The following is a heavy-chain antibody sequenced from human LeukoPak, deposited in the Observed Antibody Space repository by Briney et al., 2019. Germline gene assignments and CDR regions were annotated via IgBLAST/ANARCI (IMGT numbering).Heavy chain of an antibody. CDR2: IYYSGST. CDR1: GGSISSYY. V-gene: IGHV4-59*01. J-gene: IGHJ4*02. Sequence: PSETLSLTCTVSGGSISSYYWTWIRQPPGKGLEWIGYIYYSGSTNYNPSLKSRVTISVDTSKNQFSLKLSSVTAADTAVYYCARGYHDFSGYWLSYFDYWGQGTPVTVSS. D-gene: IGHD3-22*01. CDR3: ARGYHDFSGYWLSYFDY.